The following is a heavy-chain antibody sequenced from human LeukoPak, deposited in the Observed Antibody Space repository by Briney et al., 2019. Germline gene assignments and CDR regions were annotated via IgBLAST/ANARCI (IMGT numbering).Heavy chain of an antibody. V-gene: IGHV3-23*01. CDR2: ISDGGAAT. D-gene: IGHD2-8*02. CDR3: AKALNVLVPSTSRWFDP. CDR1: GFTFSNYA. J-gene: IGHJ5*02. Sequence: GGSLRLSCAASGFTFSNYAMTWLPQAPGKGLEWVSTISDGGAATYYADSVKGRFTISRDNSKNTLSLQMNSLRAEDTAVYYCAKALNVLVPSTSRWFDPWGQGTLVTVSS.